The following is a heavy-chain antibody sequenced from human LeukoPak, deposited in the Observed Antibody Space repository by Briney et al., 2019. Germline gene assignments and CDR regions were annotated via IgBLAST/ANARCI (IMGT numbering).Heavy chain of an antibody. J-gene: IGHJ3*02. D-gene: IGHD4-23*01. CDR3: ARHTTLYGGSDAFDI. Sequence: SETLSLTCTVSGGSISRSNYYWGWIRQPPGKGLEWIGYIYYSGSTNYNPSLKSRVTISVDTSKNQFSLKLSSVTAADTAVYYCARHTTLYGGSDAFDIWGQGTMVTVSS. CDR2: IYYSGST. CDR1: GGSISRSNYY. V-gene: IGHV4-61*05.